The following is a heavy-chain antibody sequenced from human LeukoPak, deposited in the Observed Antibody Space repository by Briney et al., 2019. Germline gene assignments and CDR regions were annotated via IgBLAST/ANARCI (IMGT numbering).Heavy chain of an antibody. J-gene: IGHJ6*04. CDR2: ISSSGSNT. V-gene: IGHV3-48*03. CDR3: AGEPPHSGMDV. CDR1: GFTFNSYE. D-gene: IGHD1-26*01. Sequence: PGGSLRLSCAASGFTFNSYEMNWVRQAPGKGLEWVSYISSSGSNTYYADSMKGRFTISRDNAKNSLYLQMNSLKAEDTAVYYCAGEPPHSGMDVWGKGTTVTVSS.